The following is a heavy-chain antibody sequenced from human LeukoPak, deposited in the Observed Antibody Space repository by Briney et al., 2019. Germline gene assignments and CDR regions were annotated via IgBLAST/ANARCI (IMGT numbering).Heavy chain of an antibody. Sequence: SETLSLTCTVSGGSISSYYWSWIRQPPGKGLEWIGYIYYSGNSNYNPSPNSRVTISVDTSKNQFSLRLSSVTAADTAIYYCARDLGYCSTASCYAWFDPWGQGTLVTVSS. J-gene: IGHJ5*02. D-gene: IGHD2-2*01. CDR3: ARDLGYCSTASCYAWFDP. CDR1: GGSISSYY. V-gene: IGHV4-59*01. CDR2: IYYSGNS.